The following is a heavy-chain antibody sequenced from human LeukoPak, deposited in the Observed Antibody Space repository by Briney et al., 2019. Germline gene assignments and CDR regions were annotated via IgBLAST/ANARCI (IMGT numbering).Heavy chain of an antibody. CDR3: PRECQGVTAMAFDL. CDR1: GGSFSGYY. D-gene: IGHD2-21*02. V-gene: IGHV4-34*01. CDR2: INHSGST. J-gene: IGHJ5*02. Sequence: SETLSLTCAVYGGSFSGYYWSWIRQPPGKGLEWIGEINHSGSTNYNPSLKSRVTISVDTSKNQFSLNLSSVTAADAAVYHCPRECQGVTAMAFDLWGQGTLVTVSS.